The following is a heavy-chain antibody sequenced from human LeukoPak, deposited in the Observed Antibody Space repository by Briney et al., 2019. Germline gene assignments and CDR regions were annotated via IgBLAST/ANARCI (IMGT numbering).Heavy chain of an antibody. J-gene: IGHJ5*02. CDR2: ISGSGGST. CDR1: GFTFSSYA. CDR3: AKDPLLEDPSWFDP. Sequence: GSLRLSCSASGFTFSSYALSWVRQAPGKGLEWVSAISGSGGSTYYADSVKGRFTISRDNSKNTLYLQMNSLRAEDTAVYYCAKDPLLEDPSWFDPWGQGTLVTVSS. D-gene: IGHD1-1*01. V-gene: IGHV3-23*01.